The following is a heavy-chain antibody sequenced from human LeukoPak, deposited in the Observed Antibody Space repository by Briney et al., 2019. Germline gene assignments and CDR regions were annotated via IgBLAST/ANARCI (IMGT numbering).Heavy chain of an antibody. CDR2: ISGSGTNT. CDR1: GFTFSSYG. Sequence: GGTLRLSCAASGFTFSSYGMSWVRQAPGKGLEWVSGISGSGTNTNYADSVKGRFTISRDNSKNTVYLQMKSLRAEDTAVYYCAKSSRPVTAMAFFDYWGQGTLVTVSS. CDR3: AKSSRPVTAMAFFDY. J-gene: IGHJ4*02. D-gene: IGHD5-18*01. V-gene: IGHV3-23*01.